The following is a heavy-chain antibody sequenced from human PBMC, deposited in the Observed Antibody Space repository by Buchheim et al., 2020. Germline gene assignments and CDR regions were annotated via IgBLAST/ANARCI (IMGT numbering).Heavy chain of an antibody. CDR1: GFTFSSYG. CDR2: ISYDGSNK. D-gene: IGHD5-18*01. CDR3: AKDGGGYSYDLDY. J-gene: IGHJ4*02. Sequence: QVQLVESGGGVVQPGRSLRLSCAASGFTFSSYGMHWVRQAPGKGLEWVAVISYDGSNKYYADSVKGRFTISRDNSKNMLYLQMNSLRAEDTAVYYCAKDGGGYSYDLDYWGQGTL. V-gene: IGHV3-30*18.